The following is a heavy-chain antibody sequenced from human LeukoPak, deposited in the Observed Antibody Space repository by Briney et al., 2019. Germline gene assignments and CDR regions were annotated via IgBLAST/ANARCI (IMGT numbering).Heavy chain of an antibody. CDR2: IYSGGST. Sequence: GGSLRLSCAASGFTVSSNYMSWVRQAPGKGLEWVSFIYSGGSTYYADSVKGRFTISRDNAKNSLYLQMNSLRAEDTAVYYCARGSPAACSGGSCYEVGPDYWGQGTLVTVSS. CDR3: ARGSPAACSGGSCYEVGPDY. J-gene: IGHJ4*02. D-gene: IGHD2-15*01. CDR1: GFTVSSNY. V-gene: IGHV3-66*01.